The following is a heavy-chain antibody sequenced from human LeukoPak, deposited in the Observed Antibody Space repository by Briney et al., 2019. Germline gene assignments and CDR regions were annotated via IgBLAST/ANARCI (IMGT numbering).Heavy chain of an antibody. J-gene: IGHJ5*02. Sequence: ASVKVSCKASGYTFTSYYMHWVRQAPGQGLEWMGIINPSGGSTSYAQKFQGRVTMTRDTSTSTVYMELSSLRSEDTAVYYCARDRGIVVVPAALNWFDPWGQGTLVTVSS. CDR2: INPSGGST. V-gene: IGHV1-46*01. D-gene: IGHD2-2*01. CDR3: ARDRGIVVVPAALNWFDP. CDR1: GYTFTSYY.